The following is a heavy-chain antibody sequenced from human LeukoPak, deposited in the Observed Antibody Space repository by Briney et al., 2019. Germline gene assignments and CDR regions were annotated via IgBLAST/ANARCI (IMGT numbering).Heavy chain of an antibody. V-gene: IGHV4-59*01. CDR3: ARAGTGDSSARRAFDI. Sequence: SETLSLTCTVSGGSISSYYWNWIRQPPGKGLEWIGYISYSGNTNYNPSLKSRVTISLDTSKNQFSLQLSSVTAADTAVYYCARAGTGDSSARRAFDIWGQGTVVNVSS. CDR1: GGSISSYY. CDR2: ISYSGNT. J-gene: IGHJ3*02. D-gene: IGHD3-22*01.